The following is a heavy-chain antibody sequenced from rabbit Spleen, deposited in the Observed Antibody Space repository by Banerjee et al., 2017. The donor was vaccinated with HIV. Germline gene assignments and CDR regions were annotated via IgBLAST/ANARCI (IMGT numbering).Heavy chain of an antibody. J-gene: IGHJ4*01. CDR3: LRDRANIGGDYGPYYFDL. CDR2: IDPIFGTT. Sequence: QEQLVESGGGLVQAGGSLKLSCKAFGFDFSDYGVSWVRQAPGKGLEWIGYIDPIFGTTYYASWVNGRFTISRHNAQNTLYLQLDSLTAADTATYFCLRDRANIGGDYGPYYFDLWGPGTLVTVS. CDR1: GFDFSDYG. D-gene: IGHD2-1*01. V-gene: IGHV1S47*01.